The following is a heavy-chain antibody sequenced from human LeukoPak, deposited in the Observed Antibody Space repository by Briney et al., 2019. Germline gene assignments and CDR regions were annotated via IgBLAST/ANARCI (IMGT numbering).Heavy chain of an antibody. J-gene: IGHJ4*02. D-gene: IGHD3-10*01. V-gene: IGHV3-23*01. CDR2: ISGSGGST. CDR3: AKAIGLSSRVRGPLRD. Sequence: PGGSLRLSCAASGFTFSSYAMSWVRQAPGKGLEWVSAISGSGGSTYYADSVKGRFTISRDNSKNTLYLQMNSLRAEDTAVYYCAKAIGLSSRVRGPLRDWGQGTLVTVSS. CDR1: GFTFSSYA.